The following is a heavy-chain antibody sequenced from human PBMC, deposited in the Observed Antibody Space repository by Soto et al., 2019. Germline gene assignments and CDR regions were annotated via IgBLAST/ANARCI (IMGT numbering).Heavy chain of an antibody. J-gene: IGHJ6*02. D-gene: IGHD3-3*01. CDR1: GYTFTSYD. Sequence: ASVKVSCKASGYTFTSYDINWVRQATGQGLEWMGWMNPNLGNTGYAQKFQGRVTMTRNTPISTAYMELSSLSSEDTAVYYCFVLEWFYYYYGMDVWGQGTTVTVSS. V-gene: IGHV1-8*01. CDR3: FVLEWFYYYYGMDV. CDR2: MNPNLGNT.